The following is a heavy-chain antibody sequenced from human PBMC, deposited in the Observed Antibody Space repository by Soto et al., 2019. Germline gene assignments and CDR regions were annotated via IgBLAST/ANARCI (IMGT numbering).Heavy chain of an antibody. J-gene: IGHJ4*02. CDR2: IIPIFGTA. D-gene: IGHD2-2*01. V-gene: IGHV1-69*13. Sequence: SVKVSCKASGYTFTSYGISWVRQAPGQGLEWMGGIIPIFGTANYAQKFQGRVTITADESTSTAYMELSSLRSEDTAVYYCARAGSEYCSSTSCSLPHFDYWGQGTLVTVYS. CDR3: ARAGSEYCSSTSCSLPHFDY. CDR1: GYTFTSYG.